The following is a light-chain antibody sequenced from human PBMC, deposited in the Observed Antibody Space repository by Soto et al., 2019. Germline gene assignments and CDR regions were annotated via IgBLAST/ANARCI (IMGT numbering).Light chain of an antibody. CDR1: QGMGND. J-gene: IGKJ2*01. CDR2: GSS. Sequence: DIQMTQSPSSLSASVGDRVTITCRASQGMGNDLGWYQQKPGKAPKRLIYGSSSLQSGVPSRFSGSGSGTEFILTISGLQPEDSAVYYCQQYGSSPVAFGQGTKVDIK. V-gene: IGKV1-17*01. CDR3: QQYGSSPVA.